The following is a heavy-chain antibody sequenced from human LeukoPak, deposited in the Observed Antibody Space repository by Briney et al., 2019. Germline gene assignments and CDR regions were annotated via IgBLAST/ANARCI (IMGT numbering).Heavy chain of an antibody. D-gene: IGHD6-19*01. CDR2: VHHSGST. J-gene: IGHJ5*02. CDR1: GGSIRSTSYY. V-gene: IGHV4-39*01. Sequence: PSETLSLTCTVSGGSIRSTSYYWGWIRQPPGKGLEWLGSVHHSGSTYDNPSLKSRVTISVDTSKSQFSLKLISVTAADTAVYYCARRSTVAGRGRFDPWGQGTLVTVSS. CDR3: ARRSTVAGRGRFDP.